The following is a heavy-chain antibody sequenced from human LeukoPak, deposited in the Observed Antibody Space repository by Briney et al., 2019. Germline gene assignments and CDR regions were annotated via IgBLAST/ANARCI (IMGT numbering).Heavy chain of an antibody. CDR3: ATLTTVATPSYFDF. Sequence: SETLSLTCTVSGGSISSYYWSWIRQPPGKGLEWIGYIYYSGSTNYNPSLKSRVTISLDTSKNQFSLKLTSVTAADTAVYYCATLTTVATPSYFDFWGQGTLVTVSS. CDR1: GGSISSYY. V-gene: IGHV4-59*08. CDR2: IYYSGST. D-gene: IGHD4-23*01. J-gene: IGHJ4*02.